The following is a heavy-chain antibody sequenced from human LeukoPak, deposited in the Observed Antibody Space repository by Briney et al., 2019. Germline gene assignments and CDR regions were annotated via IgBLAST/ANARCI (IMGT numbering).Heavy chain of an antibody. CDR3: ASSAGYYDFWSGYYYYYHMDV. CDR2: ISSSSSTT. CDR1: GFTFSSYS. J-gene: IGHJ6*03. V-gene: IGHV3-48*01. D-gene: IGHD3-3*01. Sequence: GGSLRLSCAASGFTFSSYSMNWVRQAPGKGLEWVSYISSSSSTTYYADSVKGRFTISRDNAKNSLYLQMNSLRAEDTAVYYCASSAGYYDFWSGYYYYYHMDVWGKGTTVTVSS.